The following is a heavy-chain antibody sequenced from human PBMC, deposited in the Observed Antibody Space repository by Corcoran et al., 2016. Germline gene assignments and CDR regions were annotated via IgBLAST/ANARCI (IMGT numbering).Heavy chain of an antibody. CDR1: GGTFSSYA. J-gene: IGHJ6*02. D-gene: IGHD1-26*01. CDR2: IIPIFGTA. CDR3: ARDRGGSYSLSPEVFYYGMDV. V-gene: IGHV1-69*01. Sequence: QVQLVQSGAEVKKPGSSVKVSCKASGGTFSSYAISWVRQAPGQGLEWMGGIIPIFGTANYAQKFQGRVTITADESTGTAYMELSSMRSEDTAVYYCARDRGGSYSLSPEVFYYGMDVWGQGTTVTVSS.